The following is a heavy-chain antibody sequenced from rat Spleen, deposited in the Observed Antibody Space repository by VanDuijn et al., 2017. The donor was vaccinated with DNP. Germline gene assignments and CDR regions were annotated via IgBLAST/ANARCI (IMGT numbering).Heavy chain of an antibody. CDR3: ARHGYYSARDWFAY. J-gene: IGHJ3*01. CDR1: GYSITSNY. Sequence: EVQLQESGSGLVKPSQSLSLTCSVTGYSITSNYWGWIRKFPGNKMEYIGHISYSGSTNYNPSLRSRISITRDTSKNHFFLHLNSVTTEDTATYYCARHGYYSARDWFAYWGQGTLVTVSS. CDR2: ISYSGST. V-gene: IGHV3-1*01. D-gene: IGHD1-1*01.